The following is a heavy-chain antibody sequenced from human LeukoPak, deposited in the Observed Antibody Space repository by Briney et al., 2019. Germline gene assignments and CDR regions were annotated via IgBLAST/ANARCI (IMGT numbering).Heavy chain of an antibody. Sequence: SETLSLTCTVSGGSISSYYWSWIRQPPGKGLEWIGYIYYSGSTNYNPSLKSRVTISVDTSKNQFSLKLSSVTAADTAVYYCASHTTVTMEYNWFDPWGQGTLVTVSS. D-gene: IGHD4-17*01. CDR2: IYYSGST. V-gene: IGHV4-59*01. J-gene: IGHJ5*02. CDR1: GGSISSYY. CDR3: ASHTTVTMEYNWFDP.